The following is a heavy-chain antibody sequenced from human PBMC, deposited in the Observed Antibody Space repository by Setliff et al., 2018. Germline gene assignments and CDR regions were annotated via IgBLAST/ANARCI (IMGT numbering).Heavy chain of an antibody. CDR3: SRLVRYCSKTTCQTASGAEL. CDR1: GYTFSNYG. Sequence: GASVKVSCKASGYTFSNYGITWVRQAPGQGLEWMGWISAYSGNTKYAQKLQGRVTMTTDTSTTTAYLELRSLTSDDTAVYYCSRLVRYCSKTTCQTASGAELWGQGTLVTVSS. V-gene: IGHV1-18*01. D-gene: IGHD2-8*01. J-gene: IGHJ4*02. CDR2: ISAYSGNT.